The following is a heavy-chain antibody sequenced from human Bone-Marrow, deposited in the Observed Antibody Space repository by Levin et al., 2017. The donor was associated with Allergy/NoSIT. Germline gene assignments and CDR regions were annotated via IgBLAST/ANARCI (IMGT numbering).Heavy chain of an antibody. Sequence: LSLTCAASGFTFSSYAMSWVRQAPGKGLEWVSAISGSGGSTYYADSVKGRFTISRDNSKNTLYLQMNSLRAEDTAVYYCAKDSSGYSMVRPADYWGQGTLVTVSS. CDR3: AKDSSGYSMVRPADY. CDR1: GFTFSSYA. D-gene: IGHD3-22*01. CDR2: ISGSGGST. V-gene: IGHV3-23*01. J-gene: IGHJ4*02.